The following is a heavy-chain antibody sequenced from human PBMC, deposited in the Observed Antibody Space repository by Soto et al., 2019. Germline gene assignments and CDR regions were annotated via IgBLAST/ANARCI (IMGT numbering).Heavy chain of an antibody. J-gene: IGHJ1*01. D-gene: IGHD6-13*01. V-gene: IGHV3-23*01. Sequence: LRLSCAASGFTFSSYAMSWVRQAPGKGLEWVSAISGSGGSTYYADSVKGRFTISRDNSKNTLYLQMNSLRAEDTAVYYCAKVYSSSWTYSAEYFQHWGQGTLVTVSS. CDR1: GFTFSSYA. CDR2: ISGSGGST. CDR3: AKVYSSSWTYSAEYFQH.